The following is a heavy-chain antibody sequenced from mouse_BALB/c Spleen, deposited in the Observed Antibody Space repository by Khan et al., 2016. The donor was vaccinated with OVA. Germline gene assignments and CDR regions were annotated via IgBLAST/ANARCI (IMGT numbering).Heavy chain of an antibody. V-gene: IGHV3-8*02. CDR2: MIYSGNT. CDR1: GDSITSGY. Sequence: EVQLQESGPSLVKPSQTLSLTCSVPGDSITSGYWSWIRKFPGNKLEYMGYMIYSGNTYYNPSLISRISITRHTSKNQYYLQLNSVSNEDTATSSFSSSAYRYALAYWGHCTLVTVSA. D-gene: IGHD2-12*01. CDR3: SSSAYRYALAY. J-gene: IGHJ3*01.